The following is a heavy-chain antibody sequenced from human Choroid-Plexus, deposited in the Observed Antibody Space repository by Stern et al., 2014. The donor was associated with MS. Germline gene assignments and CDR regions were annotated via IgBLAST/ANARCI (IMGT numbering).Heavy chain of an antibody. D-gene: IGHD2/OR15-2a*01. J-gene: IGHJ5*02. V-gene: IGHV3-30*18. CDR1: GFTFGSCA. CDR3: AKDRQYLTYFFDH. Sequence: VQLVESGGGVVQPGRPLRLSCVASGFTFGSCAMHWVRQAPGQGLEWVGGVSYDGSNKYYADSVKGRFTISRDNSQNTLYMQMSSLRPEDTAVYYCAKDRQYLTYFFDHWGQGSLVTVSS. CDR2: VSYDGSNK.